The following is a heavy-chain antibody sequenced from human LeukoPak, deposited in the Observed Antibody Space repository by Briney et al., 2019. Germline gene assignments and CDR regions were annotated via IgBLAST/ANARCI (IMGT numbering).Heavy chain of an antibody. CDR3: AKPGGRSSAAGSLYYFDY. D-gene: IGHD6-6*01. J-gene: IGHJ4*02. CDR2: ISGSGGST. CDR1: GFPFSRYA. V-gene: IGHV3-23*01. Sequence: GGSLTLSCGDSGFPFSRYAMSWGRQAPGKGLEWVSAISGSGGSTYYADSVKGRFTISRDNSKNTLYLQMNSLRAEDTAVYYCAKPGGRSSAAGSLYYFDYWGQGTLVTVSS.